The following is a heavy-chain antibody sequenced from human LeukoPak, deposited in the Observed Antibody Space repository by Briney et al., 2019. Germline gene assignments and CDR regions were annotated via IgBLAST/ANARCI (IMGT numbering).Heavy chain of an antibody. D-gene: IGHD2-2*01. CDR3: ARILLYCSSTSCPFDY. J-gene: IGHJ4*02. V-gene: IGHV1-46*01. CDR2: IKPTTGST. CDR1: GYTFTSYY. Sequence: ASVKVSCKASGYTFTSYYMHWVRQAPGQGLEWVGIIKPTTGSTSYAQKFQGRVTMTGDTSISTAYMELSRLRSDDTAVYYCARILLYCSSTSCPFDYWGQGTLVTVSS.